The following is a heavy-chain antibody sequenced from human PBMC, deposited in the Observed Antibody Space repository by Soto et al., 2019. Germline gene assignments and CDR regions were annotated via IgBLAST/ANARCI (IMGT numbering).Heavy chain of an antibody. J-gene: IGHJ4*02. Sequence: HVQLQQSGPGLVEPSQTLSLTCVISGDSVSSNNVAWNWIRQSPSRGLEWLGKTAYRSRWYNDYAVSVESRITIKADTSKNQFSLQLDSVTPEDTAVYFCTRDHDYHFDFWGQGILVTVSS. CDR2: TAYRSRWYN. CDR1: GDSVSSNNVA. CDR3: TRDHDYHFDF. V-gene: IGHV6-1*01. D-gene: IGHD5-12*01.